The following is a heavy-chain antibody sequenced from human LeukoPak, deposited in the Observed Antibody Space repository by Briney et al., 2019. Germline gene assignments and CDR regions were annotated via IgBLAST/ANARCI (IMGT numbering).Heavy chain of an antibody. Sequence: PGGSLRLSCEASGFTFSSYAMSWVRQAPGKGLEWVSAISGSGGSTYYADSVKGRFTISRDNSKNTLYLQMNSLRAEDTAVYYCAKSARLRYFDWLLSYYYYGMDVWGQGTTVTVSS. D-gene: IGHD3-9*01. CDR3: AKSARLRYFDWLLSYYYYGMDV. CDR2: ISGSGGST. V-gene: IGHV3-23*01. J-gene: IGHJ6*02. CDR1: GFTFSSYA.